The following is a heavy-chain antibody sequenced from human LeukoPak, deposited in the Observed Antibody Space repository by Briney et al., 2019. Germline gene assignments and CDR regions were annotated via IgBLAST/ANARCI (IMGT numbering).Heavy chain of an antibody. J-gene: IGHJ3*02. Sequence: KPSETLSLTCTVSGGSISSYYWSWIRQPPGKGLEWIGYIYSSGSTNYNPSLKSRVTISVDTSKNQISLKLSSVTAADTAVYYCASTPTVGDAFDIWGQGTMVTVSS. CDR1: GGSISSYY. D-gene: IGHD1-26*01. CDR3: ASTPTVGDAFDI. V-gene: IGHV4-59*12. CDR2: IYSSGST.